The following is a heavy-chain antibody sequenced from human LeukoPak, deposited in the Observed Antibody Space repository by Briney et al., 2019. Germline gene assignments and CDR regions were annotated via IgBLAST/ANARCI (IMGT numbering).Heavy chain of an antibody. D-gene: IGHD1-1*01. CDR1: GYSINSDYY. CDR3: VREFRWNGLDY. J-gene: IGHJ4*02. V-gene: IGHV4-38-2*02. Sequence: SETLSLTCAVSGYSINSDYYWGWIRQPPGKGLEWIGSIYRSGSTYYNPSLKSRITLSVDTSKNQLSLKLSSVTAADTAVYYCVREFRWNGLDYWGRGTLVIVSS. CDR2: IYRSGST.